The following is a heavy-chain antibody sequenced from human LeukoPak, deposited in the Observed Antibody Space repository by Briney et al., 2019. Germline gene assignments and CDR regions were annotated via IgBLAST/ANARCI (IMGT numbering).Heavy chain of an antibody. Sequence: PSETLSLTCTVSGGSISSYYWSWIRQPPGKGLEWIGYIYYSGSTNYNPSLKSRVTISVDTSKNQFSLKLSSVTAADTAVYYCAIQSLRYFDWLTHDYWGQGTLVTVSS. D-gene: IGHD3-9*01. J-gene: IGHJ4*02. V-gene: IGHV4-59*01. CDR3: AIQSLRYFDWLTHDY. CDR2: IYYSGST. CDR1: GGSISSYY.